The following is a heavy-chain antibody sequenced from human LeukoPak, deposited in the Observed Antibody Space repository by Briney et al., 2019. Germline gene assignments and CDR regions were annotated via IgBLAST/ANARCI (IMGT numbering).Heavy chain of an antibody. CDR3: ARGVSRFLRDAFDI. CDR2: IHHSGST. D-gene: IGHD3-3*01. CDR1: GYSISSGYY. J-gene: IGHJ3*02. V-gene: IGHV4-38-2*01. Sequence: SETLSLTCAVSGYSISSGYYWGWIRQPPGKGLEWIGSIHHSGSTYYNPSLKSRVTISVDTSKNQFSLKLSSVTAADTAVYYCARGVSRFLRDAFDIWGQGTMVTVSS.